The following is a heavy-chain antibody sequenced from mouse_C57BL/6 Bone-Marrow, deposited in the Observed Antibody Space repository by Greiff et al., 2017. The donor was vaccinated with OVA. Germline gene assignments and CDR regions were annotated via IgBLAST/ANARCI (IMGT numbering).Heavy chain of an antibody. CDR1: GYTFTGYW. V-gene: IGHV1-72*01. Sequence: VQLQQPGAELVKPGASVKLSCKASGYTFTGYWMHWVKQRPGRGLEWIGRIDPNSGGTKYNEKFKSKATLTVDKPSSTAYMQLSSLTSEDSAVYYCARDYGSSYGYFDYWGQGTTLTVSS. CDR2: IDPNSGGT. CDR3: ARDYGSSYGYFDY. J-gene: IGHJ2*01. D-gene: IGHD1-1*01.